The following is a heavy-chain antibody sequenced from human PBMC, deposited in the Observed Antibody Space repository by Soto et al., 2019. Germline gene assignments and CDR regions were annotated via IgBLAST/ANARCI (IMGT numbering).Heavy chain of an antibody. Sequence: PSETLSLTCAVSGGSISSDGYSWGWIRQPPGKGLEWIGSIYYSGSTYYNPSLKSRVTISVDTSKNQFSLKLSSVTAADTAVYYCATQSLPGGYGMDVWGPGPKVTVSS. CDR1: GGSISSDGYS. CDR2: IYYSGST. D-gene: IGHD3-10*01. CDR3: ATQSLPGGYGMDV. J-gene: IGHJ6*02. V-gene: IGHV4-39*01.